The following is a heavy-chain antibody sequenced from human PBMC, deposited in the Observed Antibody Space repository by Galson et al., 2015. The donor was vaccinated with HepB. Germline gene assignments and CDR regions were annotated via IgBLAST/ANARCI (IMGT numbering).Heavy chain of an antibody. CDR3: ARVHDYGEYAAANYYKHGMDV. CDR1: GFTFSSYS. Sequence: ALRLSCAASGFTFSSYSMNWVRQAPGKGLEWVSSISSSSTYIYYADSVKGRLTISRDNAKNSLYLQMNSLRAEDTAVYYCARVHDYGEYAAANYYKHGMDVWGQGTTVTVSS. J-gene: IGHJ6*02. CDR2: ISSSSTYI. V-gene: IGHV3-21*01. D-gene: IGHD4-17*01.